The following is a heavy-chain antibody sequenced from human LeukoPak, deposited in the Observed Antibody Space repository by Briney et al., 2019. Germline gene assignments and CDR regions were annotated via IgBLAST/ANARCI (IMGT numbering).Heavy chain of an antibody. CDR1: GGSLSSSSYY. CDR2: IYYSGST. D-gene: IGHD3-16*02. CDR3: ARHVLRLGELSQYFDY. J-gene: IGHJ4*02. V-gene: IGHV4-39*01. Sequence: KPSQTLSLTCTVCGGSLSSSSYYWGWIRQPPGKGLEWIGSIYYSGSTYYNPSLKSRVTISVDTSKNQFSLKLSSVTAADTAVYYCARHVLRLGELSQYFDYCGQGTLVTVSS.